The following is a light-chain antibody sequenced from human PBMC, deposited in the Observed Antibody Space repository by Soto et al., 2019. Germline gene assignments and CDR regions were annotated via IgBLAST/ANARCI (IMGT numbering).Light chain of an antibody. CDR1: SSDVGGYNY. CDR3: SSYTSSSTLAVV. J-gene: IGLJ2*01. Sequence: QSALTQPASVSGSPGQSITISCTGTSSDVGGYNYVSWYQQHPGKAPKLMIYEVSNRPSGVSNRFSGSKSGNTASLTISGFQVVYFSYYYCSSYTSSSTLAVVFGGGTKVTVL. CDR2: EVS. V-gene: IGLV2-14*01.